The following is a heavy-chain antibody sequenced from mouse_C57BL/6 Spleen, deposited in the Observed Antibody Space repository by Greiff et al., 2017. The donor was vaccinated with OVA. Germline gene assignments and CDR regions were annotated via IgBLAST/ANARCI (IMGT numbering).Heavy chain of an antibody. J-gene: IGHJ4*01. Sequence: EVQLQQSGAELVRPGASVKLSCTASGFNIKDYYMHWVKQRPEQGLEWIGRIDPEDGDTEYAPQFQGKATMTADTSSNTAYLQLSSLTSEDTAVYYWTTEGKSHAMDYWGQGTSVTVSS. D-gene: IGHD1-3*01. CDR3: TTEGKSHAMDY. CDR2: IDPEDGDT. V-gene: IGHV14-1*01. CDR1: GFNIKDYY.